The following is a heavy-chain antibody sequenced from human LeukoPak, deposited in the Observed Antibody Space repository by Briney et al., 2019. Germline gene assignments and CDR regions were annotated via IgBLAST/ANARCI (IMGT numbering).Heavy chain of an antibody. J-gene: IGHJ4*02. CDR2: FDPEQAKT. CDR1: GDSLTDLN. Sequence: GASVKVSCKVSGDSLTDLNIQWVRQAPGKGLEWLGGFDPEQAKTIYAQNFQGRVTMTEDASTDTAYMELNSLKSEDTAVYYCATRGGDFWSGFENWGQGTLVTVSS. D-gene: IGHD3-3*01. V-gene: IGHV1-24*01. CDR3: ATRGGDFWSGFEN.